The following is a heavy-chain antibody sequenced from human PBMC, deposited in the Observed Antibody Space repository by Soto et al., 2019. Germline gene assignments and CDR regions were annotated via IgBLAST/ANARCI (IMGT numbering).Heavy chain of an antibody. D-gene: IGHD6-13*01. Sequence: GGSLRLSCAASGFTFSNCAMHWMRQAPGKGLEWVALISNDGTNKYYADSVKGRLTISRDNSKSILYLQMNSLRAEDTALYYCAAAFLAAEIDFWGHGTLVTVSS. CDR1: GFTFSNCA. J-gene: IGHJ4*01. V-gene: IGHV3-30-3*01. CDR2: ISNDGTNK. CDR3: AAAFLAAEIDF.